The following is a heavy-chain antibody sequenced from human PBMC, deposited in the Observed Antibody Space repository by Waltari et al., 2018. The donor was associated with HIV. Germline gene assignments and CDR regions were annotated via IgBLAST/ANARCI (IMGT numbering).Heavy chain of an antibody. CDR3: ARETSGPTWRLFDS. D-gene: IGHD1-26*01. Sequence: QVQLQESGPGLVKPSETLSLNCIVSGGSLNNYYWNWIRQPAGKGLEWLGRINASGGTNYNPSLKSRVTMSVDTSKNQFSLKLTSVTAADTAVYFCARETSGPTWRLFDSWGQGTLVTVSS. CDR1: GGSLNNYY. V-gene: IGHV4-4*07. CDR2: INASGGT. J-gene: IGHJ4*02.